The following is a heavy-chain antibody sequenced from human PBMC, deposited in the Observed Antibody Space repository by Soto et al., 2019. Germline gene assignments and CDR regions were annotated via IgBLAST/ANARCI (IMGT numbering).Heavy chain of an antibody. Sequence: TLSLTCTVSGGSISSGDYYWSWIRQPPGKGLEWIGYIYYSGSTYYNPSLKSRVTISVDTSKNQFSLKLSSVTAADTAVYYCARSAYGSGKLNWFDPWGQGTLVTVSS. CDR3: ARSAYGSGKLNWFDP. J-gene: IGHJ5*02. CDR1: GGSISSGDYY. CDR2: IYYSGST. V-gene: IGHV4-30-4*01. D-gene: IGHD3-10*01.